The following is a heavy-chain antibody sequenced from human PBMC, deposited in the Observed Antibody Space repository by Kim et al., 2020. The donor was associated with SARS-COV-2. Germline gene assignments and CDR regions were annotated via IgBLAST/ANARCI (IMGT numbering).Heavy chain of an antibody. CDR3: ARLSYHGSGYHYPFDS. CDR2: IYYGGST. J-gene: IGHJ4*01. V-gene: IGHV4-59*08. CDR1: GGSMNSDY. D-gene: IGHD3-22*01. Sequence: SETLSLNCTVTGGSMNSDYWTWIRQPPGKGLEWIGYIYYGGSTSYNPSLESRVTISVDTSKNQFSLNLSSVTAADTAIYYCARLSYHGSGYHYPFDSWG.